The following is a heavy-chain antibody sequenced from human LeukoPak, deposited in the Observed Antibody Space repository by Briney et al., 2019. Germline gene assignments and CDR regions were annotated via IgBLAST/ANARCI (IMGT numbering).Heavy chain of an antibody. CDR2: MNAKTGAT. D-gene: IGHD1-26*01. Sequence: GASVTVSCKASGYTFSDYYIHWVRQAPGYGLEWLGWMNAKTGATSSAQRFPGRFTMTRDTSIGTASMEFSSLTSDDTAVYYCARQSGTYWGLDYWGQGTLVTISS. CDR3: ARQSGTYWGLDY. V-gene: IGHV1-2*02. CDR1: GYTFSDYY. J-gene: IGHJ4*02.